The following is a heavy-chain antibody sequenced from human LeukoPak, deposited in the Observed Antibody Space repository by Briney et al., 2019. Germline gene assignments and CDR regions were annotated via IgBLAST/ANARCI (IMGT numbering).Heavy chain of an antibody. CDR2: ITESGGGT. D-gene: IGHD6-25*01. CDR3: AKGSAAGRPYYFDY. V-gene: IGHV3-23*01. CDR1: GFTFGSYA. J-gene: IGHJ4*02. Sequence: PGGSLRLSCAASGFTFGSYAMSWVRQAPGKGLEWVSAITESGGGTYNADSVKGRFTIPRDNSKKTLFLQMNSLRAEDTAIYYCAKGSAAGRPYYFDYWGQGTLVTVSS.